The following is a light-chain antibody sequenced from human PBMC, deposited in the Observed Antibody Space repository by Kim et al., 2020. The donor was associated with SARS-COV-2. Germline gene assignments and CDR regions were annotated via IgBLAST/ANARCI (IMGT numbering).Light chain of an antibody. CDR1: NSDVGGYYS. J-gene: IGLJ3*02. Sequence: HSVTMSCTGTNSDVGGYYSVSWYKHHPGKAPRLMIYDVTKRPSGVPDRFSGSKSANTASLTISGLQAEDEADYYCCSYAGSYTWVFGGGTQLTVL. CDR2: DVT. CDR3: CSYAGSYTWV. V-gene: IGLV2-11*01.